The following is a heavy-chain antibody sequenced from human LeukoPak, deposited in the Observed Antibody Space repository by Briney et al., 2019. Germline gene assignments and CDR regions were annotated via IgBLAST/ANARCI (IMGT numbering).Heavy chain of an antibody. D-gene: IGHD2-15*01. Sequence: GGSLRLSCAASGFTLSSYGMHWVRQAPGKGLEWGAVISYDGSNKYYADSVKGRFTISRDNSKNTLYLQMNSLRAEDTAVYYCAKDFLTDIVVVVAATSYGMDVWGKGTTVTVSS. CDR2: ISYDGSNK. V-gene: IGHV3-30*18. J-gene: IGHJ6*04. CDR3: AKDFLTDIVVVVAATSYGMDV. CDR1: GFTLSSYG.